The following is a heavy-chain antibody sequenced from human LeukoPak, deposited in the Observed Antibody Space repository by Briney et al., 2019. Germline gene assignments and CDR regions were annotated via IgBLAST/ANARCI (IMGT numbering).Heavy chain of an antibody. CDR1: GFTVSSDY. Sequence: GGSLRLSCAASGFTVSSDYMSWVRQAPGKGLEWVSVIYSGGSTYYADSVKGRFTISRDNSKNTLYLQMNSLRAEDTAVYYCARDRRGNYDYWGQGTLVTVSS. J-gene: IGHJ4*02. CDR3: ARDRRGNYDY. V-gene: IGHV3-53*01. CDR2: IYSGGST.